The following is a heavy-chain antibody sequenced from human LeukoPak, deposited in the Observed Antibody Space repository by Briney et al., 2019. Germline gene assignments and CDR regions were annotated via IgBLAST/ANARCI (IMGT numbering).Heavy chain of an antibody. CDR2: INPNTGVT. D-gene: IGHD2/OR15-2a*01. CDR1: GYSFTGYY. J-gene: IGHJ4*02. Sequence: ASVKVSCKASGYSFTGYYIHWVRQAPGQGLEWMGWINPNTGVTNYVQKFQGRVTMTRDTSISTAYVELSRLRSEDTAVYFCARGRLYEFDYWGQGTLVTVSS. CDR3: ARGRLYEFDY. V-gene: IGHV1-2*02.